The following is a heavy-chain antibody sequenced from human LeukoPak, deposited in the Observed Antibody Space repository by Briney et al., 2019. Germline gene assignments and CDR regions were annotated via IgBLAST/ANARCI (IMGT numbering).Heavy chain of an antibody. Sequence: GGSLRLSCAASGFSFSTFSMSWVRQAPGKGLEWISYVSSTTSSTSYADSVKGRFTISRDNANNSLYLQMNSLRDEDTAVYYCAKDVSWNWFDPWGQGTLVTVSS. D-gene: IGHD2-15*01. V-gene: IGHV3-48*02. J-gene: IGHJ5*02. CDR3: AKDVSWNWFDP. CDR2: VSSTTSST. CDR1: GFSFSTFS.